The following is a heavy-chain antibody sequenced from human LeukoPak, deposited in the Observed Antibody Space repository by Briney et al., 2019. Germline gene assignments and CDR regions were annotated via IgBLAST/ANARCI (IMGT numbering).Heavy chain of an antibody. CDR1: GYTFTGYY. CDR2: INPNSGGT. V-gene: IGHV1-2*06. D-gene: IGHD3-22*01. CDR3: ARDRVYGYYYDSSGYSVYAFDI. J-gene: IGHJ3*02. Sequence: ASVKVSCKASGYTFTGYYMHWVRQAPGQGLECMGRINPNSGGTNYAQKFQGRVTMTRDTSISTAYMELSRLRSDDTAVYYCARDRVYGYYYDSSGYSVYAFDIWGQGTMVTVSS.